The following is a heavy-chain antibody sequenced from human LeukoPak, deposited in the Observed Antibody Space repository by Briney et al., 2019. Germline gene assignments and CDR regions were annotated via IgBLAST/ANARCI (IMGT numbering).Heavy chain of an antibody. CDR2: IYSGGRT. CDR3: ARDLAVYDSSGYYAFDI. J-gene: IGHJ3*02. V-gene: IGHV3-53*01. CDR1: GFTVSSNY. D-gene: IGHD3-22*01. Sequence: PGGXLRLSCAASGFTVSSNYMSWVRQAPGRGLEWVSVIYSGGRTYYSDSAKGRFTISRDNSKNTLYLQMNSLRAEDTAVYYCARDLAVYDSSGYYAFDIWGQGTMVTVSS.